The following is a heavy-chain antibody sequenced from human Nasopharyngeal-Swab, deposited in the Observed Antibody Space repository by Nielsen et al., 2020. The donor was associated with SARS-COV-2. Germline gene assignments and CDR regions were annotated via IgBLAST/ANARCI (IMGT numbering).Heavy chain of an antibody. CDR3: ARGTVFGVANGMDV. V-gene: IGHV3-21*01. J-gene: IGHJ6*02. CDR2: IGRYGTDI. D-gene: IGHD3-3*01. CDR1: GFTFSSYS. Sequence: GESLKISCAASGFTFSSYSMNWVRQAPGKGLEWVSSIGRYGTDIFHADSVKGRFSVFRDAANKSIYLQMRSLRAEDTAVYYCARGTVFGVANGMDVWGQGTTVTVSS.